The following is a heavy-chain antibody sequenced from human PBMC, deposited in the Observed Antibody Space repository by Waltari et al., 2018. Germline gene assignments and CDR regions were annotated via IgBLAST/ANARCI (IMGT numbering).Heavy chain of an antibody. D-gene: IGHD4-4*01. Sequence: QVQLQQWGAGLLKPSETLSLTCAVYGGSLSGYYWSWIRQPPGKGLEWIGEINHSGSTNYNPSLKSRVTISVDTSKNQFSLKLSSVTAADTAVYYCARGGHSNYYYYYGMDVWGQGTTVTVSS. CDR1: GGSLSGYY. CDR3: ARGGHSNYYYYYGMDV. CDR2: INHSGST. V-gene: IGHV4-34*01. J-gene: IGHJ6*02.